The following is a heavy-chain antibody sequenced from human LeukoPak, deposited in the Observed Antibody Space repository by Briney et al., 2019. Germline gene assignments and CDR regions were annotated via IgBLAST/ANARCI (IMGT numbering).Heavy chain of an antibody. V-gene: IGHV1-18*01. J-gene: IGHJ4*02. CDR3: ARVPGGGVVVPAAIPYYFDY. CDR1: GYTFTSYG. CDR2: ISAYNGNT. Sequence: SVKVSCKASGYTFTSYGISWVRQAPGQGLEWMGWISAYNGNTNYAQRLQGRVTMTTDTSTSTAYMELRSLRSDDTAVYYCARVPGGGVVVPAAIPYYFDYWGQGTLVTVSS. D-gene: IGHD2-2*01.